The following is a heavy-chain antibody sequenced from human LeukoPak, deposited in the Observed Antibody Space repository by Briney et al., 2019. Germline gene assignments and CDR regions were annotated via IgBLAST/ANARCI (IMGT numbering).Heavy chain of an antibody. Sequence: PGGSLRLSCAASGFTFSSYAMSWVRQAPGKGLEWVSAISGSGGSTYYADSVKGRFTISRDNSKNTLYLQMNSLRAEDTAVYYCAKNLVPTMVRGAFDYWGQGTLVTVSS. CDR2: ISGSGGST. D-gene: IGHD3-10*01. CDR3: AKNLVPTMVRGAFDY. J-gene: IGHJ4*02. V-gene: IGHV3-23*01. CDR1: GFTFSSYA.